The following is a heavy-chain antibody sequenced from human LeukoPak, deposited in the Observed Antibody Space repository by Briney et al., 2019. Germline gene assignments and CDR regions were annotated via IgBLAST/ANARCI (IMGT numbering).Heavy chain of an antibody. V-gene: IGHV1-18*01. CDR2: ISAYNGNT. J-gene: IGHJ4*02. CDR3: ARPGAAGSFDY. Sequence: ASVKVSCKASGYTFTSYGISWVRQAPGQGLEWMGWISAYNGNTNYAQKLQGRVTMTTDTSISTAYMELTRLTSDDTAIYYCARPGAAGSFDYWGQGTLVTVSS. CDR1: GYTFTSYG. D-gene: IGHD6-13*01.